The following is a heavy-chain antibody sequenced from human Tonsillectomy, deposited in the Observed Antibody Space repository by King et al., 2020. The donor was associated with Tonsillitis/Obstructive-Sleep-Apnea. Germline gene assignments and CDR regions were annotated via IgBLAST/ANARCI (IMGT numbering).Heavy chain of an antibody. J-gene: IGHJ4*02. D-gene: IGHD6-13*01. CDR1: GFTLSSSG. CDR3: AKDRSYSWSFDY. V-gene: IGHV3-30*18. CDR2: ISSEGKNK. Sequence: VQLVESGGGVVQPGRSLRLSCAASGFTLSSSGIHWVRQGPGKGLEWVAVISSEGKNKYYADSVKGRFTISKDNSKNTLYLQMNRLRTEDTAVYYCAKDRSYSWSFDYWGQGTLVTVSS.